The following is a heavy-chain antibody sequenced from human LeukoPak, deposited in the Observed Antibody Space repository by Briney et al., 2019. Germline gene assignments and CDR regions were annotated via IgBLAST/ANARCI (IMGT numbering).Heavy chain of an antibody. CDR2: IHYSGST. V-gene: IGHV4-39*02. CDR1: DGSISSSSYY. Sequence: PSETLSLTCIVSDGSISSSSYYWGWVRQPPGKGLEWIGNIHYSGSTYYNPSLKSRVTISVDTSKNHFSLRLSSVTAADTAVYFCATSGSYYRAPDYWGQGTLVTVSS. CDR3: ATSGSYYRAPDY. D-gene: IGHD3-10*01. J-gene: IGHJ4*02.